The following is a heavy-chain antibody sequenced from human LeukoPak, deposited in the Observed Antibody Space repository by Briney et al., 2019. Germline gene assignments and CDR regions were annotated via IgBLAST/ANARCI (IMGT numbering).Heavy chain of an antibody. J-gene: IGHJ4*02. CDR1: GFTFSSYA. CDR2: ITGNGVIT. Sequence: GGSLRLSCAASGFTFSSYAMSWVRQAPGKGLEWVSGITGNGVITYHADSVKGRFTISRDNSRDTLYLQMNSLGAEDTAVYYCAKGSRDSRPYYFDYWGQGALVTVSS. V-gene: IGHV3-23*01. D-gene: IGHD5-24*01. CDR3: AKGSRDSRPYYFDY.